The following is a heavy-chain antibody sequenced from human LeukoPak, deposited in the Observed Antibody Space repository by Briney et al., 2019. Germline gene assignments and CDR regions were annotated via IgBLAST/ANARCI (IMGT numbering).Heavy chain of an antibody. CDR2: VDPEDGET. V-gene: IGHV1-69-2*01. CDR3: ATSYTTGNDY. CDR1: GYTFTYYY. Sequence: ASVKVSCKVSGYTFTYYYMHWVQQAPGKGLEWMGLVDPEDGETIYAEKFQGRVTITADTSTDTAYMELSSLRSEDTAVYYCATSYTTGNDYWGQGTLVTVSS. D-gene: IGHD3-16*01. J-gene: IGHJ4*02.